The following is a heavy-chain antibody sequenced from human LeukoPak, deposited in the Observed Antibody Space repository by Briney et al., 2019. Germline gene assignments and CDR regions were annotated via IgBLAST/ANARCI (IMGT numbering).Heavy chain of an antibody. J-gene: IGHJ6*02. Sequence: GGSLRLSCTGSGFTFGDHAMSWVRQAPGKGLEWVGFIRSNAYRGTTEYAASVRGRFTISRDDSASIAYLQMSSLKTEDTAVYYCARGPIQLWIHNAMDVWGQGTTVTVSS. CDR1: GFTFGDHA. CDR3: ARGPIQLWIHNAMDV. D-gene: IGHD5-18*01. V-gene: IGHV3-49*04. CDR2: IRSNAYRGTT.